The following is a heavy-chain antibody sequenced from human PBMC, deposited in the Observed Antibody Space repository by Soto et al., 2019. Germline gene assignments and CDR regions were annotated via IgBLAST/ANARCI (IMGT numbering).Heavy chain of an antibody. V-gene: IGHV3-9*01. CDR3: ANDYYCSGSCYPPYYYYYYMDV. CDR1: GFTFDDYA. CDR2: ISWNSGSI. D-gene: IGHD3-10*01. Sequence: GGSLRLSCAASGFTFDDYAMHWVRQAPGKGLEWVPGISWNSGSIGYADSVKGRFTISRDNAKNSLYLQMNSLRAEDTALYYCANDYYCSGSCYPPYYYYYYMDVWGKGTTVTVSS. J-gene: IGHJ6*03.